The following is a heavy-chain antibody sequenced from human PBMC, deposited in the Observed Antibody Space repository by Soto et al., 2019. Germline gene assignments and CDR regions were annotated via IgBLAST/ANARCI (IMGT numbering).Heavy chain of an antibody. CDR1: GFTFTTYS. J-gene: IGHJ4*02. CDR3: ARDQKWQLPHFFDY. D-gene: IGHD1-26*01. Sequence: GGSLRLSCAASGFTFTTYSMSWVRQAPGKGLEWVSYISSSSTSISYADSVKGRFTVSRDNAKNSMYLQMNSLRPEDTAVYFCARDQKWQLPHFFDYWGQGTLVTVSS. V-gene: IGHV3-48*01. CDR2: ISSSSTSI.